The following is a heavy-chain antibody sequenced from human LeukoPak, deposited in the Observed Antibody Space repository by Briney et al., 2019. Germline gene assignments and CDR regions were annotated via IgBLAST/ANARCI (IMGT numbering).Heavy chain of an antibody. CDR1: GFTFSSYA. D-gene: IGHD6-19*01. J-gene: IGHJ4*02. CDR3: AKDLGYSSGWSGVGMVDY. Sequence: PGGSLRLSCAASGFTFSSYAMSWVRQAPGKGLEWVSAISGSGGSTYYAYSVKGRFTISRDNSKNTLYLQMNSLRAEDTAVYYCAKDLGYSSGWSGVGMVDYWGQGTLVTVSS. CDR2: ISGSGGST. V-gene: IGHV3-23*01.